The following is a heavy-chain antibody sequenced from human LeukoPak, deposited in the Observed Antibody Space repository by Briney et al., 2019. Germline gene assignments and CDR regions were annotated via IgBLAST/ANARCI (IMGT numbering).Heavy chain of an antibody. Sequence: PGGSLRLSCAASGFTLSSYGMHWVRQAPGKGLEWVAVISYDGSNKYYADSVKGRFTISRDNSKNTLYLQMNSLRAEDTAVYYCAKDVWVTTGIDYWGQGTLVTVSS. CDR1: GFTLSSYG. D-gene: IGHD4-17*01. CDR3: AKDVWVTTGIDY. V-gene: IGHV3-30*18. J-gene: IGHJ4*02. CDR2: ISYDGSNK.